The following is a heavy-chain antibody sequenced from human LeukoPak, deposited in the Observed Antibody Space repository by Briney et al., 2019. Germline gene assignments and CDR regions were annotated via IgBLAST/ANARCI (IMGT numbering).Heavy chain of an antibody. Sequence: SETLSLTCTVSGGSISSSSYYWGWIRQPPGKGLEWIESIYYSGSTYYNPSLKSRVTISVDTSKNQFSLKLSSVTAADTAVYYCARLEMATTTPDYWGQGTLVTVSS. CDR1: GGSISSSSYY. CDR3: ARLEMATTTPDY. D-gene: IGHD5-24*01. J-gene: IGHJ4*02. V-gene: IGHV4-39*01. CDR2: IYYSGST.